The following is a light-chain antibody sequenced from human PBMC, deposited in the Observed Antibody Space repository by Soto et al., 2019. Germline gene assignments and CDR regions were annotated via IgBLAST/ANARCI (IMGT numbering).Light chain of an antibody. Sequence: QSVLTQPPSASGSPGQSVTISCTGTSSDVGGYNSVSWYQQHPGKAPNLMIYEVSKQPSGVPDRFSGSKSGNTASLTVSGLQAEDEADYSCKSFAVGNNLVFGGWTKLTVL. CDR1: SSDVGGYNS. V-gene: IGLV2-8*01. J-gene: IGLJ2*01. CDR3: KSFAVGNNLV. CDR2: EVS.